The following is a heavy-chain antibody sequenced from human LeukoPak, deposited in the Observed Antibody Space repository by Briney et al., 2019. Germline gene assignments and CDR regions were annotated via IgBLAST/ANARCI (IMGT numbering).Heavy chain of an antibody. J-gene: IGHJ4*02. V-gene: IGHV3-30*18. CDR1: GFTFSNYG. Sequence: GGSLRPSCAASGFTFSNYGMHWVRQAPGKGLEWVALISYDGSHKSYADSVKGRSTISRDTSRNTLFLQMSSLRTEDTAVYYCAKDLRAFRGSGGPYVDNWGQGTLVTVSS. CDR3: AKDLRAFRGSGGPYVDN. D-gene: IGHD3-10*01. CDR2: ISYDGSHK.